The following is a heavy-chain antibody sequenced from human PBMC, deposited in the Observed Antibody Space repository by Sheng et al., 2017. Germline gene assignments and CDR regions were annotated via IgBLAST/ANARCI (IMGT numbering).Heavy chain of an antibody. V-gene: IGHV3-73*02. CDR1: GFTFSGSA. Sequence: EVQLVESGGGLVQPGGSLKLSCAASGFTFSGSAMHWVRQASGKGLEWVGRIRSKANSYATAYAASVKGRFTISRDDSKNTAYLQMNSLKTEDTAVYYCTRREAARPDWYFDLWGRGTLVTVSS. CDR3: TRREAARPDWYFDL. CDR2: IRSKANSYAT. J-gene: IGHJ2*01. D-gene: IGHD6-6*01.